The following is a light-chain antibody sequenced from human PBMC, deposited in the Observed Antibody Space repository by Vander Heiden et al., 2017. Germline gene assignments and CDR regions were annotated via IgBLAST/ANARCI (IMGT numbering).Light chain of an antibody. Sequence: DIHMTQSPSSLSASVGDRVTISCRASQNIDGFVNWYQQKPGKAPKLLIFAGASLQTGVPSRFSGRASGTHFTLTISGLQPDDFAPYYCQQSYSTPLVFGGGTKVEVK. CDR1: QNIDGF. CDR3: QQSYSTPLV. J-gene: IGKJ4*01. V-gene: IGKV1-39*01. CDR2: AGA.